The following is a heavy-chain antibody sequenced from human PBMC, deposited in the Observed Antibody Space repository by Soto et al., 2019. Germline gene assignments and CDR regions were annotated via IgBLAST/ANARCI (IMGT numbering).Heavy chain of an antibody. CDR2: IYYSGST. J-gene: IGHJ6*02. D-gene: IGHD3-3*01. CDR1: GGSISSYY. CDR3: ASGAFRQGYYDFWSGPRGDYYYYGMDV. V-gene: IGHV4-59*01. Sequence: QVQLQESGPGLVKPSETLSLTCTVSGGSISSYYWSWIRQPPGKGLEWIGYIYYSGSTNYNPSLKSRVTISVDTSKNQFSLKLSSVTAADTAVYYCASGAFRQGYYDFWSGPRGDYYYYGMDVWGQGTTVTVSS.